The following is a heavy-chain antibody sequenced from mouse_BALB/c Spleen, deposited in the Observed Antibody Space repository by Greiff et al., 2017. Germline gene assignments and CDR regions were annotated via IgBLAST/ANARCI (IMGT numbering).Heavy chain of an antibody. D-gene: IGHD4-1*01. CDR3: AQGTGTFDD. V-gene: IGHV1S135*01. Sequence: EVKLMESGPELVKLGASVKVSCKASGYAFTSYKMYWVKQSHGKSLEWIGYIDPYNGGTSYNQKFKGKATLTVDKSSSTAYMHLNSLTSEDSAVYYCAQGTGTFDDWGQGTTLTVSS. CDR2: IDPYNGGT. CDR1: GYAFTSYK. J-gene: IGHJ2*01.